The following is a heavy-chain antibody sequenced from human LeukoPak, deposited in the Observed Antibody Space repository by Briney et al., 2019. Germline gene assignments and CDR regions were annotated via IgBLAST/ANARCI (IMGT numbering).Heavy chain of an antibody. Sequence: PSETLSLTCTVSGGSISSYYWSWIRQPPGKGLEWIGYIYYSGSTNYNPSLKSRVTISVDTPKNQFSLKLSSVTAADTAVYYCARDPGVQQGYYYYGMDVWGQGTTVTVSS. CDR3: ARDPGVQQGYYYYGMDV. CDR1: GGSISSYY. V-gene: IGHV4-59*01. J-gene: IGHJ6*02. CDR2: IYYSGST. D-gene: IGHD6-13*01.